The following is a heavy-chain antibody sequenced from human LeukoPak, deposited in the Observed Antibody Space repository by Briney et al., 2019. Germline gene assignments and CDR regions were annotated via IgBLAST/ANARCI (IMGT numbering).Heavy chain of an antibody. CDR2: ISGDGDSI. Sequence: PGGSLRLSCVVSGFTLDDYALRWVRQAPGKGLEWISLISGDGDSIYYTDSVKGRFTISRDNSKNSLYLQMSSLRAEDTALYYCAKGVRSGTYYNCFDPWGQGTLVTVSS. CDR1: GFTLDDYA. CDR3: AKGVRSGTYYNCFDP. V-gene: IGHV3-43*02. J-gene: IGHJ5*02. D-gene: IGHD1-26*01.